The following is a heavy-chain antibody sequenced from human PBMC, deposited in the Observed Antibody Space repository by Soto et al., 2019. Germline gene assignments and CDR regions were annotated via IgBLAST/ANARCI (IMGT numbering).Heavy chain of an antibody. CDR3: AKDLRGVVPAAQYYYYGMDV. V-gene: IGHV3-30*18. CDR1: GFTFSSYG. D-gene: IGHD2-2*01. Sequence: PGGSLRLSCAASGFTFSSYGMHWVRQAPGKGLEWVAVISYDGSNKYYADSVKGRFTISRDNSKNTLYLQMNSLRAEDTAVYYCAKDLRGVVPAAQYYYYGMDVWGQGTTVTVSS. CDR2: ISYDGSNK. J-gene: IGHJ6*02.